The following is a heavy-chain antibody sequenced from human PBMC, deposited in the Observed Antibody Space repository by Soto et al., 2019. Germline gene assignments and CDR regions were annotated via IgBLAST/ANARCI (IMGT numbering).Heavy chain of an antibody. CDR2: ISSSSSTI. CDR1: GFTFSIYI. V-gene: IGHV3-48*01. Sequence: PGGSLRLSCAASGFTFSIYIMTWSFQAQGKGLEWVSYISSSSSTIYYADSVKGRFTISRDNAKNSLYLQMNSLRAEDTAVYYCARDEYSSSLYYFDYWGQGTLVTVSS. J-gene: IGHJ4*02. D-gene: IGHD6-6*01. CDR3: ARDEYSSSLYYFDY.